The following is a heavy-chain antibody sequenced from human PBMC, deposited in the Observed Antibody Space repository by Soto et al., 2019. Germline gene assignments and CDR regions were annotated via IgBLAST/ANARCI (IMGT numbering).Heavy chain of an antibody. V-gene: IGHV1-18*01. CDR3: ARDLGEGAARPYYYYYGMDV. CDR1: GYTFTSYG. J-gene: IGHJ6*02. Sequence: ASLKVSCKASGYTFTSYGISWVRQAPGQGLEWMGWISAYNGNTNYAQKLQGRVTMTTDTSMSTAYMELRSLRSDDTAVYYCARDLGEGAARPYYYYYGMDVWGQGTTVTVSS. D-gene: IGHD6-6*01. CDR2: ISAYNGNT.